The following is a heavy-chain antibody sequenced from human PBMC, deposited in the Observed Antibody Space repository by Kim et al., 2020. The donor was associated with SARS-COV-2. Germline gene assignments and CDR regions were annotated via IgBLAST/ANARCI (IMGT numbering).Heavy chain of an antibody. CDR3: ARPWLVSRGVA. D-gene: IGHD6-19*01. V-gene: IGHV4-39*01. J-gene: IGHJ4*02. CDR1: GGSISSSSYY. CDR2: IYYSGST. Sequence: SETLSLTCTVSGGSISSSSYYWGWIRQPPGKGLEWIGSIYYSGSTYYNPSLKSRVTISVDTSKNQFSLKLSSVTAADTAVYYCARPWLVSRGVAWSQGTLVTVSS.